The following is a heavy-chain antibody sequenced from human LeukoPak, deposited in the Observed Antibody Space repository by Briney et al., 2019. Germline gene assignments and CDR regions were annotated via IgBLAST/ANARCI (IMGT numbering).Heavy chain of an antibody. CDR2: ISSTSSVI. J-gene: IGHJ4*02. V-gene: IGHV3-48*04. CDR1: GFTFSSYA. Sequence: EGSLRLSCAASGFTFSSYAMSWVRQAPGKGLEWISYISSTSSVIYYADSVKGRFTISRDNAKNSLYLQMNSLRAEDTAVYYCARNLPAADYWGQGTLVTVSS. D-gene: IGHD2-2*01. CDR3: ARNLPAADY.